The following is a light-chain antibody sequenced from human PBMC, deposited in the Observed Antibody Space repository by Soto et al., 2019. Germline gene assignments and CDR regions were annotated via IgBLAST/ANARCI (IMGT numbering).Light chain of an antibody. J-gene: IGLJ2*01. V-gene: IGLV2-23*02. CDR3: CSYAGSSTSVV. CDR2: DVS. CDR1: SSDVGSYNL. Sequence: QSVLTQPASVSGSPGQSITISCTGTSSDVGSYNLVSWYQQHPGKAPKLMIYDVSERPSGVSNRFSGSKSGNTASLTISGLQAEDEADYYCCSYAGSSTSVVFGGGTKLTVL.